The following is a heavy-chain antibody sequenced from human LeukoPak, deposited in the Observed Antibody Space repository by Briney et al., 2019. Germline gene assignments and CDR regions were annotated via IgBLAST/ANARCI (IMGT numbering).Heavy chain of an antibody. CDR3: ARDRTSSSSGGGFDY. CDR2: IYYSGST. Sequence: PSETLSLTCTVSGGSVSSGSYSWSWIRQPPGKGLEWIGYIYYSGSTNYNPSLKSRVTISVDTSKNQFSLKLSSVTAADTAVYYCARDRTSSSSGGGFDYWGQGTLVTVSS. V-gene: IGHV4-61*01. J-gene: IGHJ4*02. CDR1: GGSVSSGSYS. D-gene: IGHD6-6*01.